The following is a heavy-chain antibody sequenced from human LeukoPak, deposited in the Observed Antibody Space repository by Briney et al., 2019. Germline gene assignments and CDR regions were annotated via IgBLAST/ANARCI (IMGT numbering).Heavy chain of an antibody. CDR2: MSWNRGSI. CDR3: ARDGGHGNYSD. CDR1: GFTFDDYA. V-gene: IGHV3-9*01. D-gene: IGHD1-26*01. J-gene: IGHJ4*02. Sequence: GRSLRLSCAASGFTFDDYATHWVRHAPGKGLEWVSGMSWNRGSIVYADSVKGRFTISRDNGKNSLYLQMNSLRAEHTRLCYCARDGGHGNYSDWGQGTLVTVSS.